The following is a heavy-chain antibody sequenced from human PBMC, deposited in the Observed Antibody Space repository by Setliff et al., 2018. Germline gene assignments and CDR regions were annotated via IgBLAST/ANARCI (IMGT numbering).Heavy chain of an antibody. CDR1: GGSFSGYY. Sequence: SETLSLTCAVYGGSFSGYYWNWIRQAPGKGLEWIGYIQTSGTTNYNPSLKSRVTISVDTSKNQFSLRLKSVTAADTAVYYCARGGSSWYGADHYYYNYMDVWGKGTTVTVSS. CDR2: IQTSGTT. J-gene: IGHJ6*03. V-gene: IGHV4-4*08. CDR3: ARGGSSWYGADHYYYNYMDV. D-gene: IGHD6-13*01.